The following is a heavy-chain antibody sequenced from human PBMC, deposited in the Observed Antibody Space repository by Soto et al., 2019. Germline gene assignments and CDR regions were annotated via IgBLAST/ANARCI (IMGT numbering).Heavy chain of an antibody. CDR1: GFTFTDYA. J-gene: IGHJ4*02. CDR3: ARGSSGYISSWYYFDY. V-gene: IGHV3-23*01. D-gene: IGHD6-13*01. Sequence: EVQLLESGGGLVQPGGSLRLSCAASGFTFTDYALSWVRQAPGKGLEWVATISGIGGSTYLADSVKGGLSISRDNSKNTVSLLMNSLRAEDTAVYFCARGSSGYISSWYYFDYWGRGTLVTVSS. CDR2: ISGIGGST.